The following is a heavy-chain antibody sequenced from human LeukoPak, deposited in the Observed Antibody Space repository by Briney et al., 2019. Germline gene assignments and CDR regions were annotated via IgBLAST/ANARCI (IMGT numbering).Heavy chain of an antibody. Sequence: PSETLSLTCAVYGGSFSGYYWSWIRQPPGKGLEWIGEINHSGSTNYNPSLQSRVTISVDTSKNQFSLKLSSVTAADTAVYYCARSGPSRFGVVINWFDPWGQGTLVTVSS. D-gene: IGHD3-3*01. CDR3: ARSGPSRFGVVINWFDP. V-gene: IGHV4-34*01. CDR2: INHSGST. CDR1: GGSFSGYY. J-gene: IGHJ5*02.